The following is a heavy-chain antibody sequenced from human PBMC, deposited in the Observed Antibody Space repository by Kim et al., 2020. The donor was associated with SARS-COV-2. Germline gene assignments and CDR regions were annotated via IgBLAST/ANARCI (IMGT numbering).Heavy chain of an antibody. D-gene: IGHD1-26*01. J-gene: IGHJ5*02. CDR1: GGAIRSYY. Sequence: SETLSLTCSVSGGAIRSYYWTWIRQPPGKRLEWIGYVYHTGNTNYNPSLRGRVTITLDTSQRQFSLTLTSVTAADTAVYYCASTGVGAVGWFDTWGQGTLVSVSS. CDR2: VYHTGNT. V-gene: IGHV4-59*01. CDR3: ASTGVGAVGWFDT.